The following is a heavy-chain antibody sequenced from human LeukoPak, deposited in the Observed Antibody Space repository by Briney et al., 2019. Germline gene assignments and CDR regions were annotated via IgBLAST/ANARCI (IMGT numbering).Heavy chain of an antibody. CDR2: IYPGDSDT. Sequence: GESLKISCKGSGYSFTSYWIGWVRQMPGKGLEWMGIIYPGDSDTRYSPSFQGQVTISADKSISTAYLQWSSLKASDTAMYHCARLDCSSTSCYTSHYYMDVWGKGTTVTVSS. D-gene: IGHD2-2*02. V-gene: IGHV5-51*01. CDR3: ARLDCSSTSCYTSHYYMDV. CDR1: GYSFTSYW. J-gene: IGHJ6*03.